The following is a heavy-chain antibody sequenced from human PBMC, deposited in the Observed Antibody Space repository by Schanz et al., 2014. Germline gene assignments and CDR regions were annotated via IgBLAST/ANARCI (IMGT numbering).Heavy chain of an antibody. Sequence: VQLVESGGGVVQPGRSLRLSCAASGFNFSSYAMSWVRQAPGKGLEWVSGISDNGISTYYADSVKGRFSISRENSKSILYLQMNSLRAEDTAVYYCAKAGSSWSTAGYYYWGQGTLVAVSS. V-gene: IGHV3-23*04. J-gene: IGHJ4*02. CDR3: AKAGSSWSTAGYYY. D-gene: IGHD6-13*01. CDR2: ISDNGIST. CDR1: GFNFSSYA.